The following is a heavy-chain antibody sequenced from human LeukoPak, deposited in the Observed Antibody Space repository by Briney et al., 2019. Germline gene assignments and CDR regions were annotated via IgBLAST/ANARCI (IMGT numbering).Heavy chain of an antibody. J-gene: IGHJ4*02. D-gene: IGHD2-15*01. CDR2: ISGSGGST. CDR3: AKDPPPICSGGSCSVDY. CDR1: GFTFGSYA. Sequence: GGSLRLSCAASGFTFGSYAMSWVRQAPGKGLEWVSAISGSGGSTYYADSVKGRFTISRDNSKNTLYLQMNSLRAEDTAVYYCAKDPPPICSGGSCSVDYWGQGTLVTVSS. V-gene: IGHV3-23*01.